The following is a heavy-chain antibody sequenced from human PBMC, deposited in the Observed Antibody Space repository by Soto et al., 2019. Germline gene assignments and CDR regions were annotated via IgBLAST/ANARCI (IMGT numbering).Heavy chain of an antibody. CDR3: AKKHSSGPFDY. CDR2: ITSDGRT. J-gene: IGHJ4*02. CDR1: GFTFSSYA. V-gene: IGHV3-23*01. Sequence: GGTLRLSCAASGFTFSSYAMSWVRQAPGKGLEWVSIITSDGRTYYADSVKGRFTISRDNSKNTVYLQMNSLRAEDAAIYYCAKKHSSGPFDYWGQGTLVTVSS. D-gene: IGHD3-22*01.